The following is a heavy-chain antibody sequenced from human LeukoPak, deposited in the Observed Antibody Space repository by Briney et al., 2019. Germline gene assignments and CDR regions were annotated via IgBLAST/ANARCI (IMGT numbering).Heavy chain of an antibody. D-gene: IGHD1-26*01. Sequence: GGSLGLSCAASGFTFSDYYMSWIRQAPGKGLEWVAFIRHDGSDKYDADSVKGRFSISRDNSKNTLYLHMNSLRVEDTAVYYCARGVAGGFDYWGQGTLVTVSS. CDR2: IRHDGSDK. J-gene: IGHJ4*02. V-gene: IGHV3-30*02. CDR1: GFTFSDYY. CDR3: ARGVAGGFDY.